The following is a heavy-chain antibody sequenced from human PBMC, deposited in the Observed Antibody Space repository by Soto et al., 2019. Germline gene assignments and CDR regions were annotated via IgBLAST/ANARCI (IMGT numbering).Heavy chain of an antibody. J-gene: IGHJ4*02. Sequence: QVQLVESGGGVVQPGRSLRLSCAASGFTFSSYAMHWVRQAPGKGLEWVAVISYDGSNKYYADSVKGRFTISRDNSKNTLYLQMNSLRAEDTAVYYCAREEGDSSSWYFDYWGQGNLVTVSS. D-gene: IGHD6-13*01. CDR3: AREEGDSSSWYFDY. CDR1: GFTFSSYA. V-gene: IGHV3-30-3*01. CDR2: ISYDGSNK.